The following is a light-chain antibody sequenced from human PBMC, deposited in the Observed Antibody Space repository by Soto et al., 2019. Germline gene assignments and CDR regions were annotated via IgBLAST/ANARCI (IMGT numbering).Light chain of an antibody. Sequence: EIVLTQSPGTLSLSPGERATLSCRDRQSISGSYLAWYQQKPGQSPRLLIYDASSRATGIPDRFSGSGSGTDFTLTISRLEPEDFTVYYCQQYATRPWTFGLGTKVESK. J-gene: IGKJ1*01. V-gene: IGKV3-20*01. CDR1: QSISGSY. CDR3: QQYATRPWT. CDR2: DAS.